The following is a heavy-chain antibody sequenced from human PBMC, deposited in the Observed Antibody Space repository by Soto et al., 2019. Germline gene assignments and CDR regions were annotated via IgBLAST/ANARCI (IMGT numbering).Heavy chain of an antibody. CDR1: GFTFSSYW. D-gene: IGHD5-12*01. Sequence: PGGSLRLSCAASGFTFSSYWMHWVRQAPGKGLVWVSRINSDGSSTSYADSVKGRFTISRDNAKNTLYLQMNSLRAEDTAVYYCASVDGWLQPNPSYGMDVWGQGTTVTVSS. CDR3: ASVDGWLQPNPSYGMDV. V-gene: IGHV3-74*01. CDR2: INSDGSST. J-gene: IGHJ6*02.